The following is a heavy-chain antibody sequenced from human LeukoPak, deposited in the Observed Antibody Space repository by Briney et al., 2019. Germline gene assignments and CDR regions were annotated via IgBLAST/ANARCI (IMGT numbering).Heavy chain of an antibody. CDR3: ARATYYDSSGYYRRYYYGMDV. D-gene: IGHD3-22*01. Sequence: PSETLSLTCAVYGGSFSGYYWSWIRQPPGKGLEWIGEINHSGSTNYNPSLKSRVTISVDTSKYQFSLKLSSVTAADTAVYYCARATYYDSSGYYRRYYYGMDVWGQGTTVTVSS. V-gene: IGHV4-34*01. CDR2: INHSGST. J-gene: IGHJ6*02. CDR1: GGSFSGYY.